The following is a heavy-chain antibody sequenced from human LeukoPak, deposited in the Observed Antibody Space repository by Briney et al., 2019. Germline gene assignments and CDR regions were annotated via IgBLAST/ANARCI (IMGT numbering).Heavy chain of an antibody. J-gene: IGHJ4*02. CDR2: ISDSGGRT. D-gene: IGHD3-22*01. CDR1: GITLSNYG. Sequence: GGSLRLSCAVSGITLSNYGMSWVRQAPGKGLEWVAGISDSGGRTNYADSVKGRFAISRDNPRNTLYLLMNSLRAEDTAVYFCAKRGVVIRVILVGFHKEAYYFDSWGQGALVTVSS. V-gene: IGHV3-23*01. CDR3: AKRGVVIRVILVGFHKEAYYFDS.